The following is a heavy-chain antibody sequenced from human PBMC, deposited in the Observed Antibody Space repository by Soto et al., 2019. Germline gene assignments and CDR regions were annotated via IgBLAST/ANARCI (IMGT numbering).Heavy chain of an antibody. J-gene: IGHJ5*02. CDR3: VGELERSNNWFDP. V-gene: IGHV4-4*02. CDR1: GVYIRSSNW. CDR2: IYHSGST. D-gene: IGHD1-1*01. Sequence: LSLTCAVSGVYIRSSNWWSWVRKPPGKGLEWIGEIYHSGSTNYNPSLKSRVTISVDKSKNQFSLKLSSVTAADTAVYYCVGELERSNNWFDPWGQGTLVTVS.